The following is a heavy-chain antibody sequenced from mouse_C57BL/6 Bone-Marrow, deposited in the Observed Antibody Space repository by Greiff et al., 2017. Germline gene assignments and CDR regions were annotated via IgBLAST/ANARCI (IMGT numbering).Heavy chain of an antibody. Sequence: QVQLQQPGAELVMPGASVKLSCKASGYTFTSYWMHWVKQRPGQGLEWIGEIDPSDSYTNYNQKFKGKSTLTVDKSSSTAYMQLSSLPSEDSAVYYCARDDYGSSYWYFDVWGTGTTVTVSS. CDR3: ARDDYGSSYWYFDV. CDR2: IDPSDSYT. D-gene: IGHD1-1*01. J-gene: IGHJ1*03. CDR1: GYTFTSYW. V-gene: IGHV1-69*01.